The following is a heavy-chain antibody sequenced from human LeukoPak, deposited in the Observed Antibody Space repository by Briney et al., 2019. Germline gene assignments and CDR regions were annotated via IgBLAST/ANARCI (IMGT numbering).Heavy chain of an antibody. Sequence: VKVSCKASGYTFTSYGISWVRQAPGQGLEWMGWISAYNGNTNYAQKLQGRVTMTTDTSTSTAYMELRSLRSDDTAVYYCAREALSYGDYVFDYWGQGTLVPVSS. CDR3: AREALSYGDYVFDY. V-gene: IGHV1-18*01. D-gene: IGHD4-17*01. J-gene: IGHJ4*02. CDR1: GYTFTSYG. CDR2: ISAYNGNT.